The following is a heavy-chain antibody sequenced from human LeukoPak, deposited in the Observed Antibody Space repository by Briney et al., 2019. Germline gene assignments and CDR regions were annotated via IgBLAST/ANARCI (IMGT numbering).Heavy chain of an antibody. J-gene: IGHJ4*02. CDR3: ARDLSTNLPTYYFDY. CDR1: GYTFTSYY. V-gene: IGHV1-46*01. CDR2: INPSGGST. Sequence: ASVKVSCKASGYTFTSYYMHWVRQAPGQGLEWMGMINPSGGSTSYAQKFQGRVTMTRDTSTSTVYMELSSLRSEDTAVYYCARDLSTNLPTYYFDYWGQGTLVTASS. D-gene: IGHD2-2*01.